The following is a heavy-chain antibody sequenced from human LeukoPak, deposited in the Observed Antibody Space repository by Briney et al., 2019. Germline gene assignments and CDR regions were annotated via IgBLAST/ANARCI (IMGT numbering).Heavy chain of an antibody. V-gene: IGHV3-11*01. D-gene: IGHD1-26*01. J-gene: IGHJ4*02. CDR2: ISSSGNSI. CDR1: DFVFSDYY. CDR3: ARQSTPLGSYYFDN. Sequence: GGSLRLSCAASDFVFSDYYMSWARQAPGKGLEWVSYISSSGNSIYYADPVKGRFTISRDNSKNTLYLQMNSLRVEDTAVYYCARQSTPLGSYYFDNWGQGTLVTVSS.